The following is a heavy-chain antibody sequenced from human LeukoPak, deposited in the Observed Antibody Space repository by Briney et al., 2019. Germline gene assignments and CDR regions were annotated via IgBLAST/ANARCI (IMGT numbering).Heavy chain of an antibody. CDR1: GGSITSYY. J-gene: IGHJ5*02. D-gene: IGHD4-17*01. CDR3: VRSKSGTYGWFDP. CDR2: IYYSGTT. Sequence: PSETLSLTCTVSGGSITSYYWSWIRQPPGKGLEWIGYIYYSGTTNYNPSLKSRVTISVDTSNSQFSLTVNSMTAADTAVYYCVRSKSGTYGWFDPWGQGTLVTVSS. V-gene: IGHV4-59*01.